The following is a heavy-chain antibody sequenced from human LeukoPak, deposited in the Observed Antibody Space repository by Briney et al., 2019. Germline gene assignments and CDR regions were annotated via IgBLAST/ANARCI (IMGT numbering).Heavy chain of an antibody. V-gene: IGHV3-53*01. D-gene: IGHD4-17*01. CDR1: GFTGSSNY. J-gene: IGHJ6*03. Sequence: GGSLRLSCAASGFTGSSNYMSWVRQAPGKGLEWVSVIYSGGSTYYADSVKGRFTISRDNSKNTLYLQMNSLRAEDTAVYYCASNTVTRYYYYMDVWGKGTTVTVSS. CDR2: IYSGGST. CDR3: ASNTVTRYYYYMDV.